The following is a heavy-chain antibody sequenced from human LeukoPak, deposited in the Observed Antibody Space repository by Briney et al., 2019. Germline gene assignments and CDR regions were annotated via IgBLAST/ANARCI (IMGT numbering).Heavy chain of an antibody. CDR2: ISYDGSNK. CDR3: ARKQQLARGVFDI. Sequence: GGSLRLSCAASGFTFSSYAMHWVRQAPGKGLEWVAVISYDGSNKYYADSVKGRFTISRDNSKNTLYLQMNSLRAEDTAVYYCARKQQLARGVFDIWGQGTMVTVSS. V-gene: IGHV3-30-3*01. D-gene: IGHD6-13*01. J-gene: IGHJ3*02. CDR1: GFTFSSYA.